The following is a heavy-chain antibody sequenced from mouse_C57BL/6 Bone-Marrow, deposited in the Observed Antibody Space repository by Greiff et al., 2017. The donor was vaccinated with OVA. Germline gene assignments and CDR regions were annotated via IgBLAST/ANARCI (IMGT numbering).Heavy chain of an antibody. V-gene: IGHV7-3*01. Sequence: DVKLVESGGGLVQPGGSLSLSCAASGFTFTDYYMSWVRQPPGKALEWWGFIRNKANGYTTEYSASVKGRFTISRDNYQSILYLQINALRAEDSATYYGERVYYDYGAWFAYWGQGTLVTVSA. CDR1: GFTFTDYY. CDR3: ERVYYDYGAWFAY. D-gene: IGHD2-4*01. CDR2: IRNKANGYTT. J-gene: IGHJ3*01.